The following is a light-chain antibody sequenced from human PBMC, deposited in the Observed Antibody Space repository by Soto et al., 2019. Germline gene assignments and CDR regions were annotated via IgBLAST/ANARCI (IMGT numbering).Light chain of an antibody. CDR1: QSISSW. CDR3: QQYNHYWT. CDR2: DAS. Sequence: IQMTQSPSTLSAAVGDIVTITCRSSQSISSWLAWYQQKPGKAPKVLIYDASSLESGVPSRFSGSGSGTEFSLTISSLQPDDFATYYCQQYNHYWTFGQGTKVDIK. J-gene: IGKJ1*01. V-gene: IGKV1-5*01.